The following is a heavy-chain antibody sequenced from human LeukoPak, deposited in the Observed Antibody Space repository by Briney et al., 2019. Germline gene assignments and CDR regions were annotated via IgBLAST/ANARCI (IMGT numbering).Heavy chain of an antibody. CDR3: ARFFRDYDSALGWFDP. CDR1: GGSISSYY. D-gene: IGHD3-22*01. Sequence: SETLSLTCTVSGGSISSYYWSWIRQPPGKGLEWIGYIYYSGSTNYNPSLKSRVTISVDTSKNQFSLKLSSVTAADTAVYYCARFFRDYDSALGWFDPRGQGTLVTVSS. V-gene: IGHV4-59*01. J-gene: IGHJ5*02. CDR2: IYYSGST.